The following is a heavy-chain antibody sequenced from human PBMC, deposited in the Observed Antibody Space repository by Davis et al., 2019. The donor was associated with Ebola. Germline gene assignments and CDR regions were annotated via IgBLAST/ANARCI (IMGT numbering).Heavy chain of an antibody. V-gene: IGHV3-30*18. D-gene: IGHD1-26*01. J-gene: IGHJ4*02. CDR1: GFTFSSFG. CDR3: AKDEHSESYTFIDH. Sequence: GGSLRLSCAASGFTFSSFGMHWVRQAPGKGLEWVAVVSYDGSIDYYADSVKGRFTISRDNSKDTLYLQMNRLRAEDTGVYYCAKDEHSESYTFIDHWGQGTLVTVSS. CDR2: VSYDGSID.